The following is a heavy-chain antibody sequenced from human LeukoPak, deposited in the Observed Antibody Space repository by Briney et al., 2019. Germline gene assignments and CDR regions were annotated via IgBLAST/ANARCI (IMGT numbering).Heavy chain of an antibody. CDR2: IYYSGST. D-gene: IGHD3-10*01. CDR1: GGSISSYY. CDR3: AREGLGDYYGSGSYYY. J-gene: IGHJ4*02. Sequence: PSETLSLTCTVSGGSISSYYWSWIRQPPGKGLEWIGYIYYSGSTNYNPSLKSRVTISVDTSKNQFSLKLSSVTAADTAVYYCAREGLGDYYGSGSYYYWGQGTLVTVSS. V-gene: IGHV4-59*01.